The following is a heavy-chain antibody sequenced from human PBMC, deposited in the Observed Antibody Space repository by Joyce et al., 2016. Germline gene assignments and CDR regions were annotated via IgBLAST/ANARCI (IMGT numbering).Heavy chain of an antibody. V-gene: IGHV3-53*01. CDR1: GFTVNSNY. D-gene: IGHD4/OR15-4a*01. J-gene: IGHJ3*01. CDR2: IYAGGAT. Sequence: VQLVESGGGVIQPGGSPRISCAVSGFTVNSNYISWVRQAPGQGLEVVSVIYAGGATFYADSVKGRFTIARDNSQNTVFLRMNDLRVEDTALYYCARGGWFHDANAFDVWGQGTKVAVSS. CDR3: ARGGWFHDANAFDV.